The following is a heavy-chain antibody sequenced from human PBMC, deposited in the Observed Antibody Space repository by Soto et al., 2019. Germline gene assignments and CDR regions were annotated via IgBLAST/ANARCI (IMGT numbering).Heavy chain of an antibody. J-gene: IGHJ6*02. CDR2: ISGYNGNT. D-gene: IGHD1-1*01. Sequence: GASVKVSCKASGYTITGYGIGWVRQAPGQGLEWMGWISGYNGNTDYAQKFQGRVTITRDTSASTAYMDLSSLRSEDTAVYYCASSRIQLEPHGMDVWGQGTTVTVSS. CDR1: GYTITGYG. V-gene: IGHV1-18*01. CDR3: ASSRIQLEPHGMDV.